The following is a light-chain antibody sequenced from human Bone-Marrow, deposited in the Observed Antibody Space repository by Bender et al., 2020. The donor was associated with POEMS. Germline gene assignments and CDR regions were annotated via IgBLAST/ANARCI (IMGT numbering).Light chain of an antibody. CDR1: SSDVGGYNH. CDR3: SSYAGGSTLV. J-gene: IGLJ3*02. Sequence: QSALTQPASVSGSLGQSITITCTGTSSDVGGYNHVSWYQQHPGKVPKVIIYEVSKGPSGVSNRFSGSKSGNTASLTISGLQAEDEGDYYCSSYAGGSTLVFGAGTKLTVL. V-gene: IGLV2-23*02. CDR2: EVS.